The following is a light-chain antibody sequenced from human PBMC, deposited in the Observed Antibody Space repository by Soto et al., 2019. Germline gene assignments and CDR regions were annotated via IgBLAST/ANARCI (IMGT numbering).Light chain of an antibody. V-gene: IGLV2-14*03. J-gene: IGLJ1*01. Sequence: QSALTQPASVSGSPGQSITISCTGTSSDIGGYNYVSWYQQLPGKVPKLIIYDVSNRPSGVSDRFSGSKSGNAASLTISGLLAEDEADYYCSSYTSTSTLYVFGSGTKVIVL. CDR2: DVS. CDR1: SSDIGGYNY. CDR3: SSYTSTSTLYV.